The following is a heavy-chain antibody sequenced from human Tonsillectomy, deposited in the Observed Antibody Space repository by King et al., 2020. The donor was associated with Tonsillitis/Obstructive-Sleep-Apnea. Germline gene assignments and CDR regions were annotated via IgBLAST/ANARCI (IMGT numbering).Heavy chain of an antibody. CDR3: AKGLQFLEGLGPRKYMDV. Sequence: VQLVESGGEVKKPGASVKVSCKASGYTFDNYGVTWVRQAPGQGLEWMGWISVYSGNTYYAQKFQDRVTMTTDTSTSTAYMEVRSLRSDDTAVYYCAKGLQFLEGLGPRKYMDVWGKGTTVTVSS. CDR2: ISVYSGNT. CDR1: GYTFDNYG. D-gene: IGHD3-3*01. V-gene: IGHV1-18*01. J-gene: IGHJ6*03.